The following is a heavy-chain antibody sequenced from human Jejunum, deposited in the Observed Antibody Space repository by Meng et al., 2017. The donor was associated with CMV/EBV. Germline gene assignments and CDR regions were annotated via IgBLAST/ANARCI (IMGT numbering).Heavy chain of an antibody. CDR1: GFRVRTNY. V-gene: IGHV3-53*01. CDR2: IRGDDST. CDR3: ARACRQVSNCYLDS. Sequence: ASGFRVRTNYMSWVRQAPGKGLEWVSFIRGDDSTSYTDSVQGRFTISRDNSKNTVYLQMNSLRAEDTAVYYCARACRQVSNCYLDSWGQGIQVTVSS. D-gene: IGHD4-11*01. J-gene: IGHJ4*02.